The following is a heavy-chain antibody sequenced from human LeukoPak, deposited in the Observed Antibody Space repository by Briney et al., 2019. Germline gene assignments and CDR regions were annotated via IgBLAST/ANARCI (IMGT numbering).Heavy chain of an antibody. CDR2: TSAHNDNT. CDR3: ARDRPKDDAFDI. Sequence: GASVKVSCKASGYTFTNYGISWVRQAPGQGLEWMGWTSAHNDNTNYVQRFQGRVIMTTDTSTRTAYMELRSLRSDDTAVYYCARDRPKDDAFDIWGQGTMVTVSS. V-gene: IGHV1-18*01. J-gene: IGHJ3*02. CDR1: GYTFTNYG.